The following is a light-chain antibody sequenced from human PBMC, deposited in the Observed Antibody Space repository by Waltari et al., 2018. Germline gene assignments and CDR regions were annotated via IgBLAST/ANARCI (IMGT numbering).Light chain of an antibody. CDR3: QQYGRSPPWT. Sequence: ELVLAQSPGTLSLSPGERATLPRMSSQSVSRRYLAWYQQKQGQAPRLLIYGASNRATDIPDRFSGSGSGTDFTLTISRLEPEDFAVYYCQQYGRSPPWTFGQGTKVEIK. CDR2: GAS. CDR1: QSVSRRY. V-gene: IGKV3-20*01. J-gene: IGKJ1*01.